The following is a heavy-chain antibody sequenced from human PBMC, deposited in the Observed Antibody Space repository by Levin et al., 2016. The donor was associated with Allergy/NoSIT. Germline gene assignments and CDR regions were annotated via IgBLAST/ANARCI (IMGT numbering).Heavy chain of an antibody. V-gene: IGHV3-21*01. D-gene: IGHD3-22*01. J-gene: IGHJ1*01. CDR2: ISNTGSYI. CDR1: GFNFRTYI. Sequence: LTCAASGFNFRTYIMDWVRQAPGKGLEWVASISNTGSYIYYAESLKGRLTISRDNSKYTLFLQVDFLREEDTAVYYCASRSAYYSDRSAVMSEPLQHWGQGTLVSVSS. CDR3: ASRSAYYSDRSAVMSEPLQH.